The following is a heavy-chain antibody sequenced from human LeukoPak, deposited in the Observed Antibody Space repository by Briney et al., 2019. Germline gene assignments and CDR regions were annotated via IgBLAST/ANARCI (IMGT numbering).Heavy chain of an antibody. V-gene: IGHV4-30-2*01. CDR2: IYHSGST. D-gene: IGHD1-26*01. J-gene: IGHJ4*02. Sequence: TLSLTCTVSGGSISSGGYYWSWIRQPPGKGLEWIGYIYHSGSTYYNPSLKSRVTISVDRSKNQFSLKLSSVTAADTAVYYCARAHSGSYWAGFDYWGQGTLVTVSS. CDR1: GGSISSGGYY. CDR3: ARAHSGSYWAGFDY.